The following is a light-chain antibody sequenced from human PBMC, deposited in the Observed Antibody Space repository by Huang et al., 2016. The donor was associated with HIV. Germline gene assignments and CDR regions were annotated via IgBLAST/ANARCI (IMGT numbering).Light chain of an antibody. V-gene: IGKV3-15*01. Sequence: EIIMTQSPATLSLSPREGASLSCRANQSVATNLAWYLHRPGQSPRILIFGASTRASGLPGRFSGSGSGTQFTLTVSGLQSEDFAVYYCQQYHNWPYTFGQGTKLEI. CDR2: GAS. J-gene: IGKJ2*01. CDR3: QQYHNWPYT. CDR1: QSVATN.